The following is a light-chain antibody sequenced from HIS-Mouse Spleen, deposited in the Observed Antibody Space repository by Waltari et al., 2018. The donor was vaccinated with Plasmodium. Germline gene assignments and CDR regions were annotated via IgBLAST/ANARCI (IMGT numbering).Light chain of an antibody. Sequence: SYELTQPPSVSVSPGQTASITCSGDKLGDKYACCYQQKPGQSPVLVIYQDSKRPAGVPERFAGSNSGNTATLTISGTQAMDEADYYCQAWDRSTVVFGGGTKLTVL. CDR3: QAWDRSTVV. CDR2: QDS. V-gene: IGLV3-1*01. CDR1: KLGDKY. J-gene: IGLJ2*01.